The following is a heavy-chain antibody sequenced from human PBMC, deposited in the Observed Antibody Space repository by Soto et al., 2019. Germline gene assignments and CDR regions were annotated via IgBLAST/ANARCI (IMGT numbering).Heavy chain of an antibody. CDR1: GGSFSGYY. Sequence: QVQLQQWGAGLLKPSETLSLTCAVYGGSFSGYYWSWIRQPPGKGLEWIGEINHSGSTNYNPSLKSRVTISVDTAKNQFSLKLSSVTAADTAVYYCARGGVRTTYTRPFDYWGQGTLVTVSS. CDR3: ARGGVRTTYTRPFDY. J-gene: IGHJ4*02. CDR2: INHSGST. V-gene: IGHV4-34*01. D-gene: IGHD1-1*01.